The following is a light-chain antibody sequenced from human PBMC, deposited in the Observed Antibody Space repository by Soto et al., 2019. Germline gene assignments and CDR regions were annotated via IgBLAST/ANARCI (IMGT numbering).Light chain of an antibody. Sequence: QSVLTQPPSVSATPGQKVTISCSGGPSNIGNNFVSWYQRLPGTAPRVIIYDNYERPSGIPDRLSGSKSGTSATLDITGLQTGDEADYYCATWDNLLSAGLFGGGTKLTVL. V-gene: IGLV1-51*01. CDR1: PSNIGNNF. CDR2: DNY. CDR3: ATWDNLLSAGL. J-gene: IGLJ2*01.